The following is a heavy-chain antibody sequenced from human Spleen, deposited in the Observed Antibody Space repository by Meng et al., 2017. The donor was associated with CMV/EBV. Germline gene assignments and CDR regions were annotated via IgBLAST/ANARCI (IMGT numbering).Heavy chain of an antibody. CDR2: IYYSGST. J-gene: IGHJ5*02. Sequence: VSGGSISSSSYYWGWVRQPPGKGLEWIGSIYYSGSTYYNPSLKSRVTISVDTSKNQFSLKLSSVTAADTAVYYCARCSAASVWFDPWGQGTLVTVSS. CDR3: ARCSAASVWFDP. V-gene: IGHV4-39*07. D-gene: IGHD2-2*01. CDR1: GGSISSSSYY.